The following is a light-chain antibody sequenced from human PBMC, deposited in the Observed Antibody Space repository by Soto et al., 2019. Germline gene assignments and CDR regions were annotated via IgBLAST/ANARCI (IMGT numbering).Light chain of an antibody. V-gene: IGKV1-33*01. J-gene: IGKJ2*01. CDR1: QDIRNY. CDR3: QQYDNLPYT. Sequence: DIPMTQSPSSLSASVGDRVTITCQASQDIRNYLNWYQQKSGKAPKLLIYDASNLETGVPSRFSGSGSGTDFTFTISSLQPEDIATYYCQQYDNLPYTFGQGTKLEIK. CDR2: DAS.